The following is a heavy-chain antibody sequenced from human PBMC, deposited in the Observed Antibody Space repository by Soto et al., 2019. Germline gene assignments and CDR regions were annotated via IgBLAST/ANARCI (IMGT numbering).Heavy chain of an antibody. D-gene: IGHD3-3*01. Sequence: PGGSLRLSCAASGFTFSSYAMHWVRQAPGKGLEWVAVISYDGSNKYYADSVKGRFTISRDNSKNTLYLQMNSLRAEDTAVYYCARGSDLGSGYSDYWGQGT. CDR1: GFTFSSYA. V-gene: IGHV3-30-3*01. CDR3: ARGSDLGSGYSDY. J-gene: IGHJ4*02. CDR2: ISYDGSNK.